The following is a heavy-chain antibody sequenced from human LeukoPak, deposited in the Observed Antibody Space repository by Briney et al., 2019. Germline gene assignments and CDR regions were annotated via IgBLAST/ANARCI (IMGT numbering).Heavy chain of an antibody. D-gene: IGHD3-9*01. Sequence: SETLSLTCTVSGGSISSSSYYRGWIRQPPGKGLEWIGSIYYSGSTYYNPSLKSRVTISVDTSKNQFSLKLSSVTAADTAVYYCARQYSDILTGYHRGELYWYFDLWGRGTLVTVSS. CDR3: ARQYSDILTGYHRGELYWYFDL. CDR2: IYYSGST. CDR1: GGSISSSSYY. V-gene: IGHV4-39*01. J-gene: IGHJ2*01.